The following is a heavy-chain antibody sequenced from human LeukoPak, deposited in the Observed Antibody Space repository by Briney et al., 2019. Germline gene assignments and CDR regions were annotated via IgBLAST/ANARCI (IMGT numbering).Heavy chain of an antibody. CDR3: ARDQLSLSDAFDI. CDR2: IYPTGST. J-gene: IGHJ3*02. Sequence: SQTLSLTCNVSGGSISSGSYYWSWIRQPAGEGLAWIGRIYPTGSTSYNPSLQSRVTISLDTSKNQFSLRLRSVTAADTAVYYCARDQLSLSDAFDIWGQGTMVTVSS. D-gene: IGHD1-1*01. V-gene: IGHV4-61*02. CDR1: GGSISSGSYY.